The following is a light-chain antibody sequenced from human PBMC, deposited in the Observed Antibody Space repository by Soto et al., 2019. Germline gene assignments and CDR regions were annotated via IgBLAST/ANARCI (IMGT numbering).Light chain of an antibody. CDR3: QQSYSTPIT. CDR2: AAS. CDR1: QSISSY. V-gene: IGKV1-39*01. Sequence: DIQMTQSPSSLSASVGDRVTITCRASQSISSYLNWYQQKPGKAPKLLIYAASSLQSGVPSRFSGSGSGTDFTLTISSLQPEDVATYYCQQSYSTPITFGQGTRREIK. J-gene: IGKJ5*01.